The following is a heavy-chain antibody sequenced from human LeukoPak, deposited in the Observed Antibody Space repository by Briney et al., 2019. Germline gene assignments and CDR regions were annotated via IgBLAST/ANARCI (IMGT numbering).Heavy chain of an antibody. CDR3: ARHPSLPYFDY. J-gene: IGHJ4*02. CDR2: IYHSGST. D-gene: IGHD1-26*01. CDR1: GYSISSGYY. Sequence: PSETLSLTCAVSGYSISSGYYWGWIRQPPGKGLEWTGSIYHSGSTYYNPSLKSRVTISVDTSKNQFSLKLSSVTAADTAVYYCARHPSLPYFDYWGQGTLVTVSS. V-gene: IGHV4-38-2*01.